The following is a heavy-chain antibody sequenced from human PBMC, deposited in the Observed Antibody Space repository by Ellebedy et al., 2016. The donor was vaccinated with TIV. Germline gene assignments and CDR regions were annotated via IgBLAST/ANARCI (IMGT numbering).Heavy chain of an antibody. Sequence: SETLSLTXTVSGVSITNNYWSWIRQPPGKELQWIGYMYYSGSTNYNPSLKSRVTMSVDTSKNQISLKLTSVTGADTALYFCARGPSDGTGYYYPHWGQGTLVIVSS. CDR2: MYYSGST. CDR1: GVSITNNY. J-gene: IGHJ4*02. V-gene: IGHV4-59*12. CDR3: ARGPSDGTGYYYPH. D-gene: IGHD3-22*01.